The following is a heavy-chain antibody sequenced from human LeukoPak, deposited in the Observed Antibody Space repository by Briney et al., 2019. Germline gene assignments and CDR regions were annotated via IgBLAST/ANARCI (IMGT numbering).Heavy chain of an antibody. CDR2: ISYDGSKE. J-gene: IGHJ4*02. CDR1: GFTFGSYG. CDR3: AKDQGYTYGHSFDY. V-gene: IGHV3-30*18. D-gene: IGHD5-18*01. Sequence: GRSLRLSCAASGFTFGSYGMHWVRQAPGKGLGWVALISYDGSKEYYGDSVKGRFTISRDNSKNTLYLQMNSLRAEDTAVYYCAKDQGYTYGHSFDYWGQGTLVTVSS.